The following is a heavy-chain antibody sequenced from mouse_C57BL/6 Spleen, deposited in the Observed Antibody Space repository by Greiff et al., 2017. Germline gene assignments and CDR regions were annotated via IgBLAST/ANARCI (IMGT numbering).Heavy chain of an antibody. CDR2: ISNLAFSI. J-gene: IGHJ4*01. CDR3: ASSWDYAMDY. Sequence: EVKLMESGGGLVQPGGSLKLPCAASGFTFSDFGLAWARQAPRKGPVWVAFISNLAFSIYYADPATGRFTISRENAKNTLYLAMSSLRSEETAMYYCASSWDYAMDYWGQGPSVTVSS. CDR1: GFTFSDFG. V-gene: IGHV5-15*01. D-gene: IGHD4-1*01.